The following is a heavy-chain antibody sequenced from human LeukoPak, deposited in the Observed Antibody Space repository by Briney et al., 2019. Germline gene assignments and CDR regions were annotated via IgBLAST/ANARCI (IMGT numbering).Heavy chain of an antibody. CDR3: ARSLANLGYDFWSGYWLGMDV. D-gene: IGHD3-3*01. CDR1: GGSISSGGYY. J-gene: IGHJ6*02. Sequence: SETLSLTYTVSGGSISSGGYYRSWIRQHPGKGLEWIGYIYYSGSTYYNPSLKSRVTISVDTSKNQFSLKLSSVTAADTAVYYCARSLANLGYDFWSGYWLGMDVWGQGTTVTVSS. CDR2: IYYSGST. V-gene: IGHV4-31*03.